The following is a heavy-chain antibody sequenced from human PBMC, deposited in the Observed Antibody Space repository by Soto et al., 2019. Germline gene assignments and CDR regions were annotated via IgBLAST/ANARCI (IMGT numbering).Heavy chain of an antibody. D-gene: IGHD2-8*01. CDR3: ARQPEYGVRVDY. J-gene: IGHJ4*02. CDR1: GYTFSAHS. CDR2: IIVSNDWP. V-gene: IGHV1-3*01. Sequence: VQLVQSGTEVKEPGASVRVSCKASGYTFSAHSLHWARQAPGQGLEWMGWIIVSNDWPRYAHQFQGRLTFETDTIGTTSYMHMTGQTPEYTAAYVSARQPEYGVRVDYWGQGTTVVVSS.